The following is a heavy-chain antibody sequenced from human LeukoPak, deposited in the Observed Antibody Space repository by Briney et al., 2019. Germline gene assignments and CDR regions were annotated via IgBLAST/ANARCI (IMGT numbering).Heavy chain of an antibody. Sequence: PSETLHLTCTVSGDSISTYYWSWIRQPPGKGLEWIAYIDYRGSTTYNPSLRSRVTISVDTSKNQFSLKLNSVTAADTAVYYCARHYGPWGQGTLVTVSS. CDR3: ARHYGP. CDR2: IDYRGST. J-gene: IGHJ5*02. D-gene: IGHD3-10*01. V-gene: IGHV4-59*08. CDR1: GDSISTYY.